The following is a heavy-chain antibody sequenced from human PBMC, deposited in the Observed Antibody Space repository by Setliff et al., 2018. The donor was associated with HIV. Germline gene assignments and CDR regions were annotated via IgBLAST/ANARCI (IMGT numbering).Heavy chain of an antibody. CDR1: GYILTDYY. D-gene: IGHD2-2*01. V-gene: IGHV1-46*01. CDR2: INPDGGAA. Sequence: GASVKVSCKASGYILTDYYLHWVRQAPGQGLEWMGVINPDGGAADFGQRFRDRLAMTTYTSTSTVFLELSSLRSEDTAIYYCARVYCSTRSCVDEWYFYYWGQGTLVTVSS. CDR3: ARVYCSTRSCVDEWYFYY. J-gene: IGHJ4*02.